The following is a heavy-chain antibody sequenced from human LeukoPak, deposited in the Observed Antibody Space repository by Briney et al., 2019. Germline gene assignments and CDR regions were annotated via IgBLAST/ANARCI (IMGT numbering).Heavy chain of an antibody. D-gene: IGHD3-16*01. CDR3: AREGGAGAFDI. V-gene: IGHV4-39*07. CDR2: IYYSGST. Sequence: SETLSLTCTVSGGSISTSGYYWGWIRQPPGKGMEWIGNIYYSGSTYYNPSLKSRVTISVDTSKNQFSLKLSSVTAADTAVYYCAREGGAGAFDIWGQGTMVTVSS. CDR1: GGSISTSGYY. J-gene: IGHJ3*02.